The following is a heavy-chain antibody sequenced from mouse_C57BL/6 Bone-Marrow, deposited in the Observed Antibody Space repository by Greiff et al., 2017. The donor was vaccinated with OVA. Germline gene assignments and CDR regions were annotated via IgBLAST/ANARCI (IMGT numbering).Heavy chain of an antibody. Sequence: VKLMESGAELARPGASVKLSCKASGYTFTSYGISWVKQRTGQGLEWIGEIYPRSGNTYYNEKFKGKATLTADKSSSTAYMELRSLTSEDSAVYFCARDSGTGFAYWGQGTLVTVSA. V-gene: IGHV1-81*01. CDR3: ARDSGTGFAY. J-gene: IGHJ3*01. CDR1: GYTFTSYG. CDR2: IYPRSGNT. D-gene: IGHD4-1*01.